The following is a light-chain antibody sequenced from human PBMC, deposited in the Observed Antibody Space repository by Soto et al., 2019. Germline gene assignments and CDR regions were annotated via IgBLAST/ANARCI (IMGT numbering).Light chain of an antibody. CDR2: GAS. Sequence: EFVLTQSPGKLSLSPGERATLSCRASQSISSSFLAWYQQKPGQAPRLLIYGASSRGTGIPDRFSGSGSGTEFTLPISRLEHEDFAVYYCQQYGSSPPLTFGGGTKVEIK. V-gene: IGKV3-20*01. CDR3: QQYGSSPPLT. J-gene: IGKJ4*01. CDR1: QSISSSF.